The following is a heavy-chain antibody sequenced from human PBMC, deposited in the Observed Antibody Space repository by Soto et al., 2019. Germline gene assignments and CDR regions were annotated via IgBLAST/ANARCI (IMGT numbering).Heavy chain of an antibody. D-gene: IGHD3-22*01. V-gene: IGHV4-59*08. CDR2: IYYAGTT. CDR1: NGSISPNY. Sequence: QVQLQESGPALVKPSETLSLTCTVSNGSISPNYWSWIRQPPGKGLEWIGYIYYAGTTTYNPSLQSRVSISVDTSKTEVSLKLTSVTAADTAVYFCARLGAYYQAMDSWGQGTLVTVSS. J-gene: IGHJ1*01. CDR3: ARLGAYYQAMDS.